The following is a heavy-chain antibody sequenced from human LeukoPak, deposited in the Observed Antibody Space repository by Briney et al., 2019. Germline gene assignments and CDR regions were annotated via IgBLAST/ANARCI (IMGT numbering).Heavy chain of an antibody. CDR1: GGTFSSYA. D-gene: IGHD3-10*01. J-gene: IGHJ5*02. CDR3: AKDMAGAPTSNWFDP. Sequence: SVKVSCKAAGGTFSSYAISWVRQAPGQGLEWMGRIIPFLGIVDYAQKFRGRVTVTADRSTSTAYMELSSLRSDDTAVYYCAKDMAGAPTSNWFDPWGQGTLVTVSS. V-gene: IGHV1-69*04. CDR2: IIPFLGIV.